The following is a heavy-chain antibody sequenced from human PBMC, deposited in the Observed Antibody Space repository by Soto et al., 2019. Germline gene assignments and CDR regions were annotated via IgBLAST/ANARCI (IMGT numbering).Heavy chain of an antibody. CDR3: ARGDYYDSTGPFSDAFDI. D-gene: IGHD3-22*01. J-gene: IGHJ3*02. CDR1: GFTFSRVW. V-gene: IGHV3-7*04. CDR2: IKQEGREK. Sequence: GGSLRLSCAASGFTFSRVWMRWGRQAPGKGLEWVASIKQEGREKWYGDSVKGRFTISRDNARNSLYLQMNSLRGEDTAVYYCARGDYYDSTGPFSDAFDIWGQGTMVTVSS.